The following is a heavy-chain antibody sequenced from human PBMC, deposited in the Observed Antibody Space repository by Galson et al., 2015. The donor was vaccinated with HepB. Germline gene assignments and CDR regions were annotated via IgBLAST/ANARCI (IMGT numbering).Heavy chain of an antibody. CDR1: GGSISSSSYY. D-gene: IGHD3-16*02. CDR3: ARHQFRGYVWGSYPTHNWFDP. Sequence: SETLSLTCTVSGGSISSSSYYWGWIRQPPGKGLEWIGSIYYSGSTYYNPSLKSRVTISVDTSKNQFSLKLSSVTAADTAVYYCARHQFRGYVWGSYPTHNWFDPWGQGSLVTVSS. CDR2: IYYSGST. V-gene: IGHV4-39*01. J-gene: IGHJ5*02.